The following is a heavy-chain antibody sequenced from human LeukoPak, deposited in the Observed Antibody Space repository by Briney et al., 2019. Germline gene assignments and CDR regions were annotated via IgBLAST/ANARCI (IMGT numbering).Heavy chain of an antibody. CDR3: ARTTEGGYTYGYFYYYHMDV. V-gene: IGHV4-39*07. J-gene: IGHJ6*03. D-gene: IGHD5-18*01. CDR1: GGSISSSSYY. Sequence: PSETLSLTCTVSGGSISSSSYYWGWIRQPPGKGLEWIGSIYYSGSTHYNPSLKSRVTISVDTSKNQFSLKLSSVTAADTAVYYCARTTEGGYTYGYFYYYHMDVWGKGTTVTISS. CDR2: IYYSGST.